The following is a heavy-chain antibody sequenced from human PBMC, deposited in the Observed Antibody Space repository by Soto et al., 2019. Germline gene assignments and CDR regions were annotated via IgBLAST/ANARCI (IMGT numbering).Heavy chain of an antibody. V-gene: IGHV1-2*04. Sequence: ASVKASCKASGYTFAGYYMHWVRQAPGQGLEWIGWINPNSGGTNYAQKFQGWVTMTRDTSISTAYMELSRLRSDDTDVYYCARDRPTFRYCSSTSCYTPVHIGLGRDVWGQGTT. CDR2: INPNSGGT. CDR3: ARDRPTFRYCSSTSCYTPVHIGLGRDV. J-gene: IGHJ6*02. D-gene: IGHD2-2*02. CDR1: GYTFAGYY.